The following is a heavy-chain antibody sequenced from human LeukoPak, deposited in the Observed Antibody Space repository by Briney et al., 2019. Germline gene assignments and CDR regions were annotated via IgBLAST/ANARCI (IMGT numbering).Heavy chain of an antibody. V-gene: IGHV3-48*04. D-gene: IGHD3-10*02. CDR1: GFTFSSYW. Sequence: GGSLRLSCAASGFTFSSYWMSWVSQAPGKGLEWVSYISGSGSTIYYADSVKGRFTISRDNAKNSLYLQMNSLRAEDTAVYYCAELGITMIGGVWGKGTTVTISS. CDR2: ISGSGSTI. CDR3: AELGITMIGGV. J-gene: IGHJ6*04.